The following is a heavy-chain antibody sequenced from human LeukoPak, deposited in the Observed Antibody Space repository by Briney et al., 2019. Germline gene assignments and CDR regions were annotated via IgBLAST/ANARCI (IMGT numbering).Heavy chain of an antibody. D-gene: IGHD3-22*01. Sequence: PGGSLRLSCAASGFTFRSYGMHWVRQAPGKGLEWVAVISYDGSNKYYADSVKGRFTISRDNSKNTLYLQMNSLRAEDTAVYYCARHYYDSSGYFAQLDYWGQGTLVTVSS. CDR2: ISYDGSNK. CDR1: GFTFRSYG. J-gene: IGHJ4*02. CDR3: ARHYYDSSGYFAQLDY. V-gene: IGHV3-30*03.